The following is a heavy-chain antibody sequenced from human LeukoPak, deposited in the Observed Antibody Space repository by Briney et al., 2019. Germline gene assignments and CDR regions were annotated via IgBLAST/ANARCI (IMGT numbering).Heavy chain of an antibody. V-gene: IGHV4-61*05. CDR3: ARGITDYGDYIVISYFDY. J-gene: IGHJ4*02. Sequence: PSETLSLTCTVSGGSISSSSYYWGWIRQPPGKGLEWIGYIYYNGGTNYNPSLKSRVTISVDTSKNQFSLKLSSVTAADTAVYYCARGITDYGDYIVISYFDYWGQGTQVTVSS. D-gene: IGHD4-17*01. CDR2: IYYNGGT. CDR1: GGSISSSSYY.